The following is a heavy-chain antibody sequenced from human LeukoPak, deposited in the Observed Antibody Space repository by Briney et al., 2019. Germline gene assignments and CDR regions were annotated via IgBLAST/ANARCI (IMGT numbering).Heavy chain of an antibody. Sequence: SETLSLTCAVHGASFSGYSWSWVRQPPGKGLEWIGEVNRVGNTIYDPSLKSRVTISIDTSTTQFSLRLTSVTVADTAVYFCARERVVSDYNWFDPWGQGTLVTVSS. CDR2: VNRVGNT. V-gene: IGHV4-34*01. CDR3: ARERVVSDYNWFDP. J-gene: IGHJ5*02. D-gene: IGHD6-25*01. CDR1: GASFSGYS.